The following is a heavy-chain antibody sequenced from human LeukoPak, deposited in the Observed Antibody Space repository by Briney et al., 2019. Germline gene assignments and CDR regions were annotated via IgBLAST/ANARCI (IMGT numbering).Heavy chain of an antibody. CDR1: GGSVSSGSYY. Sequence: PSETLSLTCTVSGGSVSSGSYYWSWIRQPPGKGLEWIGYIYYSGSTNYNPSLKSRVTISVDTSKNQFSLKLSSVTAADTAVYYWGRDGRDGYNGPIDVGGQGTTVTVSS. D-gene: IGHD5-24*01. CDR2: IYYSGST. CDR3: GRDGRDGYNGPIDV. V-gene: IGHV4-61*01. J-gene: IGHJ6*02.